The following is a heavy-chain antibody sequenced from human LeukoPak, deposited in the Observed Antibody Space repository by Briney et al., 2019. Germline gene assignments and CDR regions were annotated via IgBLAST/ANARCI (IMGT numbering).Heavy chain of an antibody. V-gene: IGHV3-23*01. CDR1: GFTFSSSA. Sequence: PGGSLRLSCVASGFTFSSSAMSWVRQAPGKGLEWVASLNTIGRRSYYADSVKGRFTISRDNSKNMVFLEMSSLRADDTAQYHCATDPLNNYYLNYFDVWGNGTTVTVSS. CDR2: LNTIGRRS. J-gene: IGHJ6*03. CDR3: ATDPLNNYYLNYFDV.